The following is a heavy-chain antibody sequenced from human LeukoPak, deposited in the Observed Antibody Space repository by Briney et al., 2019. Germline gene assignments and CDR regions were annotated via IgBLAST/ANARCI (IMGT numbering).Heavy chain of an antibody. CDR3: ASRIAAADNY. J-gene: IGHJ4*02. CDR2: ISSSSSYI. V-gene: IGHV3-21*01. D-gene: IGHD6-13*01. Sequence: PGGSLRLSCAASGFTFSSYAMSWVRQAPGKGLEWVSSISSSSSYIYYADSVKGRFTISRDDAKNSLYLQMNSLRAEDTAVYYCASRIAAADNYWGQGTLVTVSS. CDR1: GFTFSSYA.